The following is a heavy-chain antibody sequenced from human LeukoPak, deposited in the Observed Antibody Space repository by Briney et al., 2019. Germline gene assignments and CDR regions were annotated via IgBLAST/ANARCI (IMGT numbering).Heavy chain of an antibody. V-gene: IGHV1-2*02. J-gene: IGHJ5*02. D-gene: IGHD3-22*01. CDR2: INPSSGAT. Sequence: ASVKVSCKASGYTFTGHYTHWVRQAPGQGLEWMGWINPSSGATNYAQKFQGRVTLTRDTSISTAFMELSRLISDDTAVYYCARSTPFFNYESSGYYFWFDPWGQGALVTVSS. CDR1: GYTFTGHY. CDR3: ARSTPFFNYESSGYYFWFDP.